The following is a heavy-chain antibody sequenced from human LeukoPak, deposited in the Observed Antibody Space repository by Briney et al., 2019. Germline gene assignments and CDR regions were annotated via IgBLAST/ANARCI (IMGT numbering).Heavy chain of an antibody. Sequence: GGSLRLSCAAPGFTFSSYSMNWVRQAPGKGLEWVSYISSSSSTIYYADSVKGRFTISRDNAKNSLYLQMNSLRAEDTAVYYCARDSDLRGYSYGNWFDPWGQGTLVTVSS. V-gene: IGHV3-48*01. CDR2: ISSSSSTI. CDR1: GFTFSSYS. D-gene: IGHD5-18*01. CDR3: ARDSDLRGYSYGNWFDP. J-gene: IGHJ5*02.